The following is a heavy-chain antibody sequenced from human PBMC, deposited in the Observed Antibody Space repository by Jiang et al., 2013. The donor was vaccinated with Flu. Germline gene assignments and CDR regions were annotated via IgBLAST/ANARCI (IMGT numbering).Heavy chain of an antibody. D-gene: IGHD3-3*01. CDR1: GGSISSYY. CDR2: IYYSGST. Sequence: LLKPSETLSLTCTVSGGSISSYYWSWIRQPPGKGLEWIGYIYYSGSTNYNPSLKSRVTISVDTSKNQFSLKLSSVTAADTAVYYCARHIEQMTYYDFWSGYYQGGYYYGMDVWGQGTTVTVSS. J-gene: IGHJ6*02. CDR3: ARHIEQMTYYDFWSGYYQGGYYYGMDV. V-gene: IGHV4-59*08.